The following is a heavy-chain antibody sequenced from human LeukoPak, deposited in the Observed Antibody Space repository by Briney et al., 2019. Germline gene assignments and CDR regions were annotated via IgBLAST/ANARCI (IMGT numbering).Heavy chain of an antibody. V-gene: IGHV1-69*13. D-gene: IGHD5-18*01. Sequence: SLKVSCKASGGTFSSYAISWVRQAPGQGLEWMGGIIPIFGTANYAQKLQGRVTITADESTSTAYMELSSLRSEDTAVYYCARDLNRLDTGYFDYGGRGTLVTVPS. CDR1: GGTFSSYA. J-gene: IGHJ4*02. CDR2: IIPIFGTA. CDR3: ARDLNRLDTGYFDY.